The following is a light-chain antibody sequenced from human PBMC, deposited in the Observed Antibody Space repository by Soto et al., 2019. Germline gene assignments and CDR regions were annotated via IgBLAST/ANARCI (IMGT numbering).Light chain of an antibody. CDR1: QGIRND. Sequence: AIQMTQSPSSLSASVGDRVTITCRASQGIRNDLGWYQQKPGKAPKLLIYAASSLQSGVPSRFNGSGSGTDFTLTISSLQPEEFATYYCLQDYNYPRTFGQGTKVEIK. J-gene: IGKJ1*01. CDR2: AAS. V-gene: IGKV1-6*01. CDR3: LQDYNYPRT.